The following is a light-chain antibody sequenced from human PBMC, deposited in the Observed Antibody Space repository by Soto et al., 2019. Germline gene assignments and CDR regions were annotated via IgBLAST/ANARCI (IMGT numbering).Light chain of an antibody. V-gene: IGKV3-20*01. CDR3: QQYTGPPTT. CDR1: QTVSSNY. CDR2: GAS. J-gene: IGKJ5*01. Sequence: EIILTQSPDALSLSPGERATLSCRASQTVSSNYLAWCQQRAGQAPRLLIYGASTRAAGIPDRFSGSGSGTDFTLTITRLEPEDSAVYFCQQYTGPPTTFGQGTRLET.